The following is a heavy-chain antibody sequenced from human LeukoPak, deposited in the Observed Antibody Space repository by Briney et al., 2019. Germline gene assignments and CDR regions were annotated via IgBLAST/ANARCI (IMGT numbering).Heavy chain of an antibody. CDR2: ISSSSSTI. Sequence: GGSLRLSCAASGFTFSSYSMNWVRQAPGKGLEWVSYISSSSSTIYYADSVKGRFTISRDNAKNSLYLQMNSLRAEDTAVYYCARDADAHYYDSSGYGHDAFDIWGQGTMVTVSS. J-gene: IGHJ3*02. D-gene: IGHD3-22*01. CDR1: GFTFSSYS. CDR3: ARDADAHYYDSSGYGHDAFDI. V-gene: IGHV3-48*01.